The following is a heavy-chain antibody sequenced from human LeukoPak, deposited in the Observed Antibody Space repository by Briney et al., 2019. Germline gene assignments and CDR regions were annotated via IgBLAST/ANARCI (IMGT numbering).Heavy chain of an antibody. CDR3: ARGPPNWGYDY. CDR1: GYTFTSYD. V-gene: IGHV1-8*01. CDR2: MSPNSGDT. D-gene: IGHD7-27*01. J-gene: IGHJ4*02. Sequence: ASVKVSCKASGYTFTSYDFNWVRQATGQRPEWMGWMSPNSGDTGYAQKFQDRVTMTRNTSISTAYMELSSLRSDDTAVYHCARGPPNWGYDYLGPGTLVTVSS.